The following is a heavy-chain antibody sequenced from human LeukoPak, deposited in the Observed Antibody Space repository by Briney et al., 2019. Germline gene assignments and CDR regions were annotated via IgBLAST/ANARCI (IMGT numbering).Heavy chain of an antibody. CDR3: ARRRGTYSSSWYVDY. J-gene: IGHJ4*02. D-gene: IGHD6-13*01. CDR2: ISYDGSNK. Sequence: GALRLSCAASGFTFSSYAMHWVRQAPGKGLEWVAVISYDGSNKYYADSVKGRFTISRDNSKNTLYLQMNSLRAEDTAVYYCARRRGTYSSSWYVDYWGQGTLVTVSS. V-gene: IGHV3-30-3*01. CDR1: GFTFSSYA.